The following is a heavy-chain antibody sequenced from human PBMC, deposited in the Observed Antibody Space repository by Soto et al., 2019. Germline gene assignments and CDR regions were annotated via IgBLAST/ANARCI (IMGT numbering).Heavy chain of an antibody. CDR3: ANYYRSTWNESGSGCYSFDA. CDR2: INPNSGGT. J-gene: IGHJ5*01. Sequence: ASVKVSCKASGYTFTSYGISWVRQAPGQGLEWMGWINPNSGGTNYAQKFQGWVTMTRDTSISTAYMELSRLRSDDTAVYYCANYYRSTWNESGSGCYSFDAWGKGTPVTVSS. V-gene: IGHV1-2*04. D-gene: IGHD2-2*01. CDR1: GYTFTSYG.